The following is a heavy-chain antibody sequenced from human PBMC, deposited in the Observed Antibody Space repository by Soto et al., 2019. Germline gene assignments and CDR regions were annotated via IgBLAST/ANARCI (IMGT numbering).Heavy chain of an antibody. CDR1: GGTFSRYT. D-gene: IGHD3-22*01. CDR2: VIPILSLA. J-gene: IGHJ3*01. Sequence: QVQLVQSGAEVKKPGSSVKVSCKVSGGTFSRYTISWVRQAPGQGLEWMGRVIPILSLANYAQNFQGRVTITADKSTTTTTTAYMEMSSLRSEDTAVYFCATEGVFNDTTRPHDVFDGWGQGTMVTVSS. V-gene: IGHV1-69*08. CDR3: ATEGVFNDTTRPHDVFDG.